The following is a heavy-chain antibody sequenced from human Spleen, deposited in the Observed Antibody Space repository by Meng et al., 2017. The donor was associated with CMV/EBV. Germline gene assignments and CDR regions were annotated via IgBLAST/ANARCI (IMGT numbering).Heavy chain of an antibody. CDR3: ARRYGASAYNWFDP. CDR1: GGSFSGSY. V-gene: IGHV4-34*01. D-gene: IGHD4-17*01. Sequence: QVPLQQWGAGLLNPSETLSLTCAVYGGSFSGSYWSWIRQPPGKGLEWIGEINHSGSTNYNPSLKSRVTISVDTSKNQFSLKLSSVTAADTAVYYCARRYGASAYNWFDPWGQGTLVTVSS. CDR2: INHSGST. J-gene: IGHJ5*02.